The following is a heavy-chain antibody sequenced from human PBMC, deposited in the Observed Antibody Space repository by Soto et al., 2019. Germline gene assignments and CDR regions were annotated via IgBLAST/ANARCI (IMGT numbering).Heavy chain of an antibody. CDR2: ISYDGSNK. CDR3: AKDPGGQAVALDY. Sequence: ESVGGVVQPGRSLRLSCAASGFTFSSYGMHWVRQAPGKGLEWVAVISYDGSNKYYADSVKGRFTISRDNSKNTLYLQMNSLRAEDTAVYYCAKDPGGQAVALDYWGQGTLVTVSS. CDR1: GFTFSSYG. J-gene: IGHJ4*02. V-gene: IGHV3-30*18. D-gene: IGHD6-19*01.